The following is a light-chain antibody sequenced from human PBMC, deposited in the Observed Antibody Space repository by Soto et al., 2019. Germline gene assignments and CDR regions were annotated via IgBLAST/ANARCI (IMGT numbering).Light chain of an antibody. CDR2: GAS. J-gene: IGKJ4*01. CDR1: QSVRSK. CDR3: QQYLYWPTLT. V-gene: IGKV3-15*01. Sequence: EIVLTQSPATLSVSPGERATLSCRASQSVRSKVAWYQQKPGQAPRLLIFGASTRATNIPARFSGSVSGTEFTLTISSLQSEDFAVYYCQQYLYWPTLTFGGGTKVDIK.